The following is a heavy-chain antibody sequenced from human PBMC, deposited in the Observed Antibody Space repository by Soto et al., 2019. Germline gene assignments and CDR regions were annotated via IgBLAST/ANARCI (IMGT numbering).Heavy chain of an antibody. D-gene: IGHD2-15*01. CDR2: IIPIFGTA. CDR3: ARDRGEIVVVVAAMGVGFDP. Sequence: ASVKVSCKASGGTFSSYAISWVRQAPGQGLEWMGGIIPIFGTANYAQKFQGRVTITADESTSTAYMELSSLRSEDTAVYYCARDRGEIVVVVAAMGVGFDPWGQGTLVTVSS. J-gene: IGHJ5*02. CDR1: GGTFSSYA. V-gene: IGHV1-69*13.